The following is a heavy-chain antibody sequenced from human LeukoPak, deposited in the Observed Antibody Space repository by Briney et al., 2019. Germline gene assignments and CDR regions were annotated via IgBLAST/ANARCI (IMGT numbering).Heavy chain of an antibody. CDR2: IYYSGST. CDR3: GRTHAFGYSYGPYFDF. D-gene: IGHD5-18*01. Sequence: PSETLSLTCTVSGGSISSYYWSWIRQPPEKGLEWIGYIYYSGSTDYNPSLKSRVTISVDTSKNQFSLKLSFVTAADTAVYYCGRTHAFGYSYGPYFDFWGQGTLVTVSS. CDR1: GGSISSYY. V-gene: IGHV4-59*08. J-gene: IGHJ4*02.